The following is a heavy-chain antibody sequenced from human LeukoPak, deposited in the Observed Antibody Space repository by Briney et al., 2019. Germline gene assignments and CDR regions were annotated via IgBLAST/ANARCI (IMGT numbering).Heavy chain of an antibody. CDR1: GGSISSYY. J-gene: IGHJ4*02. V-gene: IGHV4-59*01. CDR3: ARHRYSSGWCDY. D-gene: IGHD6-19*01. CDR2: IYYSGST. Sequence: SETLSLTCTVSGGSISSYYWSWIRQPPGKGLEWIGYIYYSGSTNYNPSLKSRVTISVDTSKNQFSLKLSSVTAADTAVYYCARHRYSSGWCDYWGQGTLVTVSS.